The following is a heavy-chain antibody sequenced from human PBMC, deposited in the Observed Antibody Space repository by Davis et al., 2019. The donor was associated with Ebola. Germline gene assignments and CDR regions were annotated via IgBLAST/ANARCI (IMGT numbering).Heavy chain of an antibody. CDR1: GFTFSSYG. V-gene: IGHV3-30*03. Sequence: GGSLRLSCAASGFTFSSYGIHWVRQAPGKGLEWVAVISYDGSNEYYADSVKGRFTISRDNSKNTLYLQMNSLRAEDTAVYYCARDSTTVTTWYYGMDVWGQGTTVTVSS. CDR3: ARDSTTVTTWYYGMDV. CDR2: ISYDGSNE. D-gene: IGHD4-17*01. J-gene: IGHJ6*02.